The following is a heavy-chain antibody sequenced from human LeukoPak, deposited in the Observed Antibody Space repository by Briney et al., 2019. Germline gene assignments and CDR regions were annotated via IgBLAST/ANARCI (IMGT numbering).Heavy chain of an antibody. CDR2: INPNSGGT. Sequence: ASVKVSCKASGGTFSSYAINWVRQAPGQGLEWMGRINPNSGGTNYAQKFQGRVTMTRDTSISTAYMELSRLRSDDTAVYYCAARHSSGYYRYFDYWGQGTLVTVSS. V-gene: IGHV1-2*06. CDR1: GGTFSSYA. CDR3: AARHSSGYYRYFDY. D-gene: IGHD3-22*01. J-gene: IGHJ4*02.